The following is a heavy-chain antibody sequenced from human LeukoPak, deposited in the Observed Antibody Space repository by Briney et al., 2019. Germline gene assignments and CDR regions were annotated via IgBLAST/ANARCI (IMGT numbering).Heavy chain of an antibody. D-gene: IGHD1-26*01. Sequence: ASVKVSCKASGFTFTNYNMHWVRQAPGQGLEWMGIINPSGGSTNYAQNFQARVTMTRDTSTSTAYMELRSLRSDDTAVYYCARAMWELPQGYYYMDVWGKGTTVTVSS. J-gene: IGHJ6*03. CDR1: GFTFTNYN. V-gene: IGHV1-46*01. CDR2: INPSGGST. CDR3: ARAMWELPQGYYYMDV.